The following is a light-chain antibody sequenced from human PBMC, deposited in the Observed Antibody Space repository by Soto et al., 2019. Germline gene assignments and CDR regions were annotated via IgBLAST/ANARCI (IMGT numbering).Light chain of an antibody. CDR2: EVT. V-gene: IGLV2-14*01. CDR1: SSDVGTYDY. CDR3: SSHTSVNTRV. Sequence: QSVLTQPASVSGSPGQSIAISCTGTSSDVGTYDYVSWYQQYPDKAPKLIIYEVTQWPSGVSNRFSGSKSGNTASLTISGLQAEDEADYYCSSHTSVNTRVFGTGTKVTVL. J-gene: IGLJ1*01.